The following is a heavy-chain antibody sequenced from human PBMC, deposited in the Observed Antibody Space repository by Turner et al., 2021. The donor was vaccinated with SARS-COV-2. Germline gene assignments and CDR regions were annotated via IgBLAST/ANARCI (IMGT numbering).Heavy chain of an antibody. CDR1: CFTFRSYG. J-gene: IGHJ4*02. CDR2: ISYDGSNK. Sequence: VQLVESGGGVVQPARSRRLSSTAYCFTFRSYGMHWVRQAPGKGLEWVAVISYDGSNKYYADSVKGRFTITRDNSKNTLYLQMNSLRAEDTAVYYCAKGSWYYYDRSGSQYYFDYWGQGTLVTVSS. V-gene: IGHV3-30*18. CDR3: AKGSWYYYDRSGSQYYFDY. D-gene: IGHD3-22*01.